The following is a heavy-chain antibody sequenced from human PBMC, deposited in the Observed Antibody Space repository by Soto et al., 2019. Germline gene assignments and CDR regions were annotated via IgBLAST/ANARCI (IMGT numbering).Heavy chain of an antibody. J-gene: IGHJ4*02. V-gene: IGHV4-31*03. D-gene: IGHD2-2*01. CDR1: GGSISSGGYY. Sequence: QVQLQESGPGLVKPSQTLSLTCTVSGGSISSGGYYWSWIRQHPGKGLEWIGYIYYSGSTYYNPSLKSRVTMSLDTSKTQLSLKLSAVTAADTAVYYCARGRSSTSPYPIGYWGQGTLVTVSS. CDR2: IYYSGST. CDR3: ARGRSSTSPYPIGY.